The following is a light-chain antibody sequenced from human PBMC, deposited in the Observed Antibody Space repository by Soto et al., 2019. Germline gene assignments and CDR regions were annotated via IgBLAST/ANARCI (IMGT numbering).Light chain of an antibody. Sequence: VLTQSPGTLSLSPGAGATLSCRASQRVASDLAWYLQKPGQPPRLLIYDASIRATGIPDRISGRGSERDFSLTISRLEPEDAAVYYCQQYLNSPRTFGEGTKLEVK. CDR1: QRVASD. V-gene: IGKV3-20*01. CDR2: DAS. CDR3: QQYLNSPRT. J-gene: IGKJ1*01.